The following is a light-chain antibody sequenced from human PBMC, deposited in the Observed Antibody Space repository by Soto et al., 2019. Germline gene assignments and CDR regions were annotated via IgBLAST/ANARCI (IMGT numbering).Light chain of an antibody. J-gene: IGKJ1*01. V-gene: IGKV1-5*01. CDR2: DAY. CDR3: QHYSLYSPWT. CDR1: QNINAW. Sequence: DIQMTQSPSTLSASFGDSVTITCRTSQNINAWLAWYQQRPGQAPKLLIYDAYTVQSGVPSRFRGSGSGTEFTLTISSLQPDDSATYYCQHYSLYSPWTCGQGTKVDIK.